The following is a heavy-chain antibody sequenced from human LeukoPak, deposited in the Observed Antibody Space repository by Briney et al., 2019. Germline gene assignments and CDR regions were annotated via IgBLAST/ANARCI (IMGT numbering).Heavy chain of an antibody. J-gene: IGHJ5*02. CDR3: AREGGGSTTNSLVAVAGRWFDP. D-gene: IGHD6-19*01. CDR1: GGSISSYY. CDR2: IYTSGST. Sequence: SETLSLTCTVSGGSISSYYWSWIRQPAGKGLEWIGRIYTSGSTNYNPSLKSRVTMSVDTSKNQFSLKLSSVTAADTAVYYCAREGGGSTTNSLVAVAGRWFDPWGQGTLVTVSS. V-gene: IGHV4-4*07.